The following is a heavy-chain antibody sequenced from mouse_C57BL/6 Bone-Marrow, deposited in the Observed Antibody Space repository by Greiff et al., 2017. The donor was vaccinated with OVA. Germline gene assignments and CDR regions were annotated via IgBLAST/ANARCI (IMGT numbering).Heavy chain of an antibody. V-gene: IGHV1-77*01. D-gene: IGHD1-1*02. J-gene: IGHJ3*01. CDR1: GYTFTDYY. CDR3: ARRLSSWFAY. CDR2: IGPGSGST. Sequence: QVQLKESGAELVKPGASVKISCKASGYTFTDYYINWVKQRPGQGLEWIGKIGPGSGSTNYNEKFKGKATFTADTSSNTAYMQLSSLTTEDSAIYYCARRLSSWFAYWGQGTLVTVSA.